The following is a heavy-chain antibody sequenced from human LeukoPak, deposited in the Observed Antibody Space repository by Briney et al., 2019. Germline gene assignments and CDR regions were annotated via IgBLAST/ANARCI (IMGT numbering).Heavy chain of an antibody. J-gene: IGHJ5*02. Sequence: SETLSLTCTVSGGSISSSSYYWGWIRQPPGKGLEWIGSIYYSGSTYYNPSLKSRVTISVDTSKNQFSLKLSSVTAAGTAVYYCARAGCSSTSCYENWFDPWGQGTLVTVSS. CDR1: GGSISSSSYY. CDR2: IYYSGST. D-gene: IGHD2-2*01. CDR3: ARAGCSSTSCYENWFDP. V-gene: IGHV4-39*01.